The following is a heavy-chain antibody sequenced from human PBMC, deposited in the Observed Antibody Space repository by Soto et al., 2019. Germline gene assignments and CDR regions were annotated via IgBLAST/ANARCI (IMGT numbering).Heavy chain of an antibody. V-gene: IGHV5-51*01. D-gene: IGHD3-22*01. CDR1: GYSFTSYW. CDR2: IYPGDSDT. J-gene: IGHJ4*02. CDR3: ARARYYYDSSGYPKPYYFDY. Sequence: LKISCKGSGYSFTSYWIGWVRQMPGKGLEWMGIIYPGDSDTRYSPSFQGQVTISADKSISTAYLQWSSLKASDTAMYYCARARYYYDSSGYPKPYYFDYWGQGTLVTVS.